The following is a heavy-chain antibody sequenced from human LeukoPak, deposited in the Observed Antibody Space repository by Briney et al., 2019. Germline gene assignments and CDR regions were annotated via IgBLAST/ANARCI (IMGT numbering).Heavy chain of an antibody. CDR2: TYYRSKWYK. J-gene: IGHJ3*02. CDR1: GHSVSINSAA. Sequence: SHTLSLTCAISGHSVSINSAAWNWISQTPARVLEWLGRTYYRSKWYKDYAVSVKSRIPINPDTSKNQSSLQLNSVTPEDTAVYYCARDRIAVAASDAFDIWGQGTMVTVSS. CDR3: ARDRIAVAASDAFDI. V-gene: IGHV6-1*01. D-gene: IGHD6-19*01.